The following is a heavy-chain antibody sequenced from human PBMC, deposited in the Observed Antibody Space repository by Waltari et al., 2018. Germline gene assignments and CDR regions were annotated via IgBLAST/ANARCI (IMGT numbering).Heavy chain of an antibody. Sequence: EVQLLESGGGLVQPGGSLRLSCAASGFTFSTYAWRWVGQAPGKVLQWVSSISDSGENTFYAHSVKGRFTISRDNSKNTLYLQMNRLRADDTAIFYCARRGGSAYFGAFDLWGQGTLVTVSS. CDR1: GFTFSTYA. V-gene: IGHV3-23*01. CDR2: ISDSGENT. D-gene: IGHD3-22*01. CDR3: ARRGGSAYFGAFDL. J-gene: IGHJ3*01.